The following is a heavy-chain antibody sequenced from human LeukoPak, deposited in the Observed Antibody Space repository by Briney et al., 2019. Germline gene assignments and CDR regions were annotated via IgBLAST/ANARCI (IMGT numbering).Heavy chain of an antibody. D-gene: IGHD6-19*01. CDR2: IYTSGST. J-gene: IGHJ4*02. V-gene: IGHV4-61*02. Sequence: PSQTLSLTCTVSGGSISSGSYYWSWIRQPAGKGLEWIGRIYTSGSTNYNPSLKSRVTISVDTSKNQFSLKLSSVTAADTAVHYCARVRQTGYSSGWTTSWGQGTLVTVPS. CDR1: GGSISSGSYY. CDR3: ARVRQTGYSSGWTTS.